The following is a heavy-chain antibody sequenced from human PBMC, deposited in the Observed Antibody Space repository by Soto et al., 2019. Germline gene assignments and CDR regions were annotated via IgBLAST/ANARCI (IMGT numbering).Heavy chain of an antibody. D-gene: IGHD3-22*01. Sequence: GGSLRLSCAASGFTFSSYGMHWVRQAPGKGLEWVAVISYDGSNKYYADSVKGRFTISRDNSKNTLYLQMNSLRAEDTAVYYCAKWDNYGEYYYDSNHFDYWGQGTLVTVSS. CDR1: GFTFSSYG. CDR2: ISYDGSNK. CDR3: AKWDNYGEYYYDSNHFDY. J-gene: IGHJ4*02. V-gene: IGHV3-30*18.